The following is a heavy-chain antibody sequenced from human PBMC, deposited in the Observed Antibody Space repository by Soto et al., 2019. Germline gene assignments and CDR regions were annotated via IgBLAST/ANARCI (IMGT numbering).Heavy chain of an antibody. J-gene: IGHJ5*02. V-gene: IGHV3-21*01. CDR2: ITTSSAYI. D-gene: IGHD2-21*01. Sequence: VQLVESGGGLVKPGGSLRLSCGASGFTFNTYDMNWVRQAPGKGLEWVSSITTSSAYIYYADSLKGRITISRDNAKNSLFLQMNSLRAEDTAVYYCVRSGTARLLRHSWFDTWGQGTLVTVSS. CDR3: VRSGTARLLRHSWFDT. CDR1: GFTFNTYD.